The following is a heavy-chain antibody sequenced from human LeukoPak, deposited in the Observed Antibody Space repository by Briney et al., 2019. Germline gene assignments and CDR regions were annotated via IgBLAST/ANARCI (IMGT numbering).Heavy chain of an antibody. CDR2: ISSGSSTI. D-gene: IGHD3-10*01. Sequence: PGGSLRLSCAASGFTFSDYYMSWIRQAPGKGLEWVSYISSGSSTIYYGDSVKGRFTISRDNARNSLYLQMNSLRAEDTAVYYCARSFDNYYYYHMDVWGKGTTVTISS. V-gene: IGHV3-11*04. J-gene: IGHJ6*03. CDR1: GFTFSDYY. CDR3: ARSFDNYYYYHMDV.